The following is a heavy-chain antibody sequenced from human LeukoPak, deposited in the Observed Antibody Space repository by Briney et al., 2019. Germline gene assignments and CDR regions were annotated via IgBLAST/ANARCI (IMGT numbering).Heavy chain of an antibody. D-gene: IGHD1-26*01. CDR3: ARNYPPELFDY. J-gene: IGHJ4*02. CDR2: MYHSGTT. Sequence: SETLSLTCAVSDYSISSGYYWGWIRQPPGKGLEWIGSMYHSGTTYYNPSLKSRVTISVDTPKNQFSLKLTSVTAADTAVYYCARNYPPELFDYWGQGILVTVSS. CDR1: DYSISSGYY. V-gene: IGHV4-38-2*01.